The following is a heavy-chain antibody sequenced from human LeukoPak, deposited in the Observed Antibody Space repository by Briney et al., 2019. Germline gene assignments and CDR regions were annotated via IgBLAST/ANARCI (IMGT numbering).Heavy chain of an antibody. CDR1: GFTFSSYS. CDR2: ISSSSSYI. V-gene: IGHV3-21*01. CDR3: AREPTTMIVAGGGDAFDI. Sequence: GGSLRLSCAASGFTFSSYSMNWVRQAPGKGLEWVSSISSSSSYIYYADSVKGRFTISRDYAKNSLYLQMNSLRAEDTAVYYCAREPTTMIVAGGGDAFDIWGQGTMVTVSS. J-gene: IGHJ3*02. D-gene: IGHD3-22*01.